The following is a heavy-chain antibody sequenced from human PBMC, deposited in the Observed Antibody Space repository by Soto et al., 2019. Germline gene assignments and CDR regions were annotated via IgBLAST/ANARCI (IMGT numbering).Heavy chain of an antibody. V-gene: IGHV1-2*02. D-gene: IGHD6-13*01. CDR2: INPNSGDT. CDR1: GYIFTGYY. Sequence: ASVKVSCKASGYIFTGYYMHWVRQAPGQGLEWMGWINPNSGDTKYAQKFQGRVIMTRDTSISTASVELSSLTSDDTAVYYCARAAEGSSWSISNFDNWGLGTLVTVSS. J-gene: IGHJ4*02. CDR3: ARAAEGSSWSISNFDN.